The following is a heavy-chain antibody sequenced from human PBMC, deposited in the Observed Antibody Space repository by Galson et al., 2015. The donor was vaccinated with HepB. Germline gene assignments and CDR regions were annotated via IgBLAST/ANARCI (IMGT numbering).Heavy chain of an antibody. CDR3: ARASGWLQLRPRYFDY. CDR2: IYYSGST. Sequence: SETLSLTCTVSGGSISSYYWSWIRQPPGKGLEWIGYIYYSGSTNYHPSLKSRVTISVDTSKNQFSLKVSSVTAADTAVYYCARASGWLQLRPRYFDYWGQGTLVTVSS. D-gene: IGHD5-24*01. V-gene: IGHV4-59*01. J-gene: IGHJ4*02. CDR1: GGSISSYY.